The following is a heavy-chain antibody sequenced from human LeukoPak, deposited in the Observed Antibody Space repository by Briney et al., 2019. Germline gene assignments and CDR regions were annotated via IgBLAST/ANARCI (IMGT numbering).Heavy chain of an antibody. V-gene: IGHV1-69*13. CDR3: ASETDCGGDCYRDY. CDR2: IIPIFGTA. CDR1: GGTFSSYA. D-gene: IGHD2-21*02. J-gene: IGHJ4*02. Sequence: SVKVSCKASGGTFSSYAISWVRQAPGQGLEWMGGIIPIFGTANYAQKFQGRVTITADESTSTAYMELSSLRSEDTAVYYCASETDCGGDCYRDYWGQGTLVTVSS.